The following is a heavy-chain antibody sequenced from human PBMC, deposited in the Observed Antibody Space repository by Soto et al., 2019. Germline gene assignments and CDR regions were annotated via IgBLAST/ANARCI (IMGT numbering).Heavy chain of an antibody. CDR2: IIPMFGTA. Sequence: QVQLVQSGAEVKKPESSVKVSCKAPGGTFSTYAISWVRQAPGQGLEWMGGIIPMFGTANYAQRFQDRVTITADESTTTVYMELSRLRSEDTAVYFCASGMQLWLRRINNGYSGWGQGTLVTVSS. J-gene: IGHJ4*02. D-gene: IGHD5-12*01. CDR3: ASGMQLWLRRINNGYSG. CDR1: GGTFSTYA. V-gene: IGHV1-69*12.